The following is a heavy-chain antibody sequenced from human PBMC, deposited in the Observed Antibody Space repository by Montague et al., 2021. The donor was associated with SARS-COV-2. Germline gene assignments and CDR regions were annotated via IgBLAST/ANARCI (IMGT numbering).Heavy chain of an antibody. CDR1: GFSLSTSGVG. Sequence: PALVKPTQTLTLTCTFSGFSLSTSGVGVGWIRQPPGKALEWLALIYWDDDKRYSPSLKSRLTITKDTSKNQVVLTMTNMDPVDTATYYCAHSRYYYYDSSGYRVYYFDSWGQGTLVTVSP. D-gene: IGHD3-22*01. V-gene: IGHV2-5*02. CDR3: AHSRYYYYDSSGYRVYYFDS. CDR2: IYWDDDK. J-gene: IGHJ4*02.